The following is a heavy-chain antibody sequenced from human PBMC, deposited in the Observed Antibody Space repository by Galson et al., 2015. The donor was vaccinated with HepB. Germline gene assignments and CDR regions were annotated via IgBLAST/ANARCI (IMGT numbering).Heavy chain of an antibody. V-gene: IGHV3-74*01. Sequence: SLRLSCAASGFTFSSYRMHWVRQGTGKGLVWVSSINSDGSSTSYTDSVKGRFTISRDNAKNTLSLQMNSLRVEDTAMYYCTHLISAAKSASSDYWGQGTLVTVSS. J-gene: IGHJ4*02. CDR3: THLISAAKSASSDY. CDR1: GFTFSSYR. D-gene: IGHD2-2*01. CDR2: INSDGSST.